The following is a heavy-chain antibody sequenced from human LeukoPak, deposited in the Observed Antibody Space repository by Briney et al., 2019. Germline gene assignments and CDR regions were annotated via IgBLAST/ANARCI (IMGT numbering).Heavy chain of an antibody. V-gene: IGHV3-30*02. J-gene: IGHJ6*03. CDR3: ARQMIEGRHYYSMDV. Sequence: PGGSPRLSCAASGFAFSTSGMHWVRQAPGKGLEWVAFIRYDESNKYYADSVKGRFTISRDNSKNTVYLQMNSLRGEDTAVYFCARQMIEGRHYYSMDVWGKGTSVTVSS. CDR2: IRYDESNK. CDR1: GFAFSTSG. D-gene: IGHD3-22*01.